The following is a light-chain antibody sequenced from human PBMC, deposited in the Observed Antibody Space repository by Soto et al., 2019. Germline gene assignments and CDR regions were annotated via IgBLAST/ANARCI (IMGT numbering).Light chain of an antibody. CDR1: ESVSSN. V-gene: IGKV3-15*01. CDR3: LQYKNWPRT. J-gene: IGKJ1*01. Sequence: ETVMTQSPATLSVSPGERATLSCRASESVSSNLVWYQQKPGQAPRLLISGASTRVTDIPARFSGSGSGTEFTLTISSLQSEDFAVYYSLQYKNWPRTFGQGTKVEIK. CDR2: GAS.